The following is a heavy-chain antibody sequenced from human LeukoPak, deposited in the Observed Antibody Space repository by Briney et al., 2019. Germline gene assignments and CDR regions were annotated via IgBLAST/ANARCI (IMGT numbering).Heavy chain of an antibody. V-gene: IGHV4-39*01. J-gene: IGHJ4*02. Sequence: SETLSLTCTVSGGSISSSSYYWGWIRQPPGKGLEWIGSIYYSGSTYYNPSLKSRVTISVDTSKNQFSLKLSSVTAADTAVYCCASHYGDFDFDYWGQGTLVTVSS. D-gene: IGHD4-17*01. CDR1: GGSISSSSYY. CDR2: IYYSGST. CDR3: ASHYGDFDFDY.